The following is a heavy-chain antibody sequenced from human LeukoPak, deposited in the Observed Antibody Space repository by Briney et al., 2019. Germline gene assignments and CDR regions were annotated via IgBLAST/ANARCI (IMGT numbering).Heavy chain of an antibody. Sequence: SETLSLTCTVSGGSISSGGYYCSWIRQHPGKGLEWIGYIYYNGNTYYNPSLKSRLTISGDTSTNQFSLRLSSVTAADTAVYYCVRNFDSYNAFDIWGQGTMVTVSS. D-gene: IGHD3-22*01. CDR1: GGSISSGGYY. V-gene: IGHV4-31*03. CDR3: VRNFDSYNAFDI. CDR2: IYYNGNT. J-gene: IGHJ3*02.